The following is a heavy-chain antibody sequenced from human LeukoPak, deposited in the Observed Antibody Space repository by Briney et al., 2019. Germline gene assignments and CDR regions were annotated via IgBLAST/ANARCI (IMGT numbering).Heavy chain of an antibody. CDR3: AKRDYYGSGSSY. CDR2: ISGSGGST. J-gene: IGHJ4*02. V-gene: IGHV3-23*01. D-gene: IGHD3-10*01. Sequence: GGSLRLSCAASGFTFSSYAVSWVRQAPGKGLEWVSAISGSGGSTCYADSVKGRFTISRDNSKNTLYLQMNSLRAEDTAVYYCAKRDYYGSGSSYWGQGTLVTVSS. CDR1: GFTFSSYA.